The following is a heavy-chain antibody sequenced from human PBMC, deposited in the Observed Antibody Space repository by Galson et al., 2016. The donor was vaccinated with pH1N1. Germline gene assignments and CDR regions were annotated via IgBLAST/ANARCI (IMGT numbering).Heavy chain of an antibody. V-gene: IGHV5-51*03. Sequence: QSGAEVKKPGESLKISCKASGYIFTSQWIAWVRQVPGKGLEWVGVVNPGGSTIRYSPSFQGQVTISSDKSISTAYLQWISLRASDTAMYYCARQEDFGGCRGSAFDIWGQGTVVLVSS. CDR3: ARQEDFGGCRGSAFDI. CDR2: VNPGGSTI. D-gene: IGHD4-23*01. CDR1: GYIFTSQW. J-gene: IGHJ3*02.